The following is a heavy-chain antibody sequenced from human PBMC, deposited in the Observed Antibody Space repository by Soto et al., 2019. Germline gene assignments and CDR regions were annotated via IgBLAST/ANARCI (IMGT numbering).Heavy chain of an antibody. J-gene: IGHJ5*02. CDR1: GFIFSSYW. Sequence: PGGSLRLSCAASGFIFSSYWMSWVRQAPGKGLEWVANIKKDGSETYYGDSVKGRCTISRDNAKKSLFLQLKSLRADDTAVYYCVREKGWELRYNWFDPWGQGTQVTVSS. CDR2: IKKDGSET. CDR3: VREKGWELRYNWFDP. V-gene: IGHV3-7*03. D-gene: IGHD1-26*01.